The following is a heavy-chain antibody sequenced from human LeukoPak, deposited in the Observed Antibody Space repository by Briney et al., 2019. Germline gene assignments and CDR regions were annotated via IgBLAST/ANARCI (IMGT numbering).Heavy chain of an antibody. CDR1: GFTFSSYS. J-gene: IGHJ4*02. CDR2: ISSSSSYI. D-gene: IGHD3-16*02. V-gene: IGHV3-21*01. Sequence: PGGSLRLSCAASGFTFSSYSMNWVRQAPGKGLEWVSSISSSSSYIYYADSVKGRFTISRDNAKNSLYLQMNSLRAEDTAVYYCARNSQYDYIWGSYREYFDYWGQGTLVTVSS. CDR3: ARNSQYDYIWGSYREYFDY.